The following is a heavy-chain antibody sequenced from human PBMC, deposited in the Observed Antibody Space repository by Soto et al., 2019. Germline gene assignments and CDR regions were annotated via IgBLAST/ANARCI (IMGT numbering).Heavy chain of an antibody. CDR3: ARDQNYGDFDAFDI. CDR2: IYSGGST. CDR1: GFTVSSNY. V-gene: IGHV3-66*01. Sequence: GGSLRLSWAAAGFTVSSNYMSWVRQAPGKGLEWVSVIYSGGSTYYADSVKGRFTISRDNSKNTLYLQMNSLRAEDTAVYYCARDQNYGDFDAFDIWGQGTMVTVSS. D-gene: IGHD4-17*01. J-gene: IGHJ3*02.